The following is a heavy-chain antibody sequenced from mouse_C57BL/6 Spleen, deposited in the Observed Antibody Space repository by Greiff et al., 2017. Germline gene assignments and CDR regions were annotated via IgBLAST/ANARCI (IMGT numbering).Heavy chain of an antibody. D-gene: IGHD2-4*01. J-gene: IGHJ2*01. CDR1: GFTFSSYA. V-gene: IGHV5-4*01. Sequence: EVQGVESGGGLVKPGGSLKLSCAASGFTFSSYAMSWVRQTPEKRLEWVATISAGGSYTYYTDNVKGRFTISIDKAKNHRYLQMSHLKSEDTAIYDGASNDYDSFDYWGQGTTLTVSS. CDR2: ISAGGSYT. CDR3: ASNDYDSFDY.